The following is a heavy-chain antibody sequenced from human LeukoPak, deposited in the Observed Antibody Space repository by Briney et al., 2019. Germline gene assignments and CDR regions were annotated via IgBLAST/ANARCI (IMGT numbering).Heavy chain of an antibody. V-gene: IGHV3-48*03. CDR3: ATQGPVADAFDI. J-gene: IGHJ3*02. D-gene: IGHD4-23*01. CDR1: GFTFSSYE. Sequence: PGGSLRLSCAASGFTFSSYEMNWVRQAPGKGLEWVSYISSSGSTIYYADSVKGRFTISRDNAKNSLYLQMNSLRAEDTAVYYCATQGPVADAFDIWGQGTMVTVSS. CDR2: ISSSGSTI.